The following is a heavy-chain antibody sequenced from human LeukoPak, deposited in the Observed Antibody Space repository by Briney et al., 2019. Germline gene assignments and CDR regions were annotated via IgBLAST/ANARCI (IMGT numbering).Heavy chain of an antibody. D-gene: IGHD1-26*01. V-gene: IGHV4-59*01. CDR2: MYYSGST. CDR3: ASLYSGSYDTGSFDYFNY. J-gene: IGHJ4*02. CDR1: GGSISSYY. Sequence: SETLSLTCSVSGGSISSYYWSWIRQPPGKGLEWIGYMYYSGSTNYNPSLKSRVTISVDASKNQFSLKLSSVTAADTAVYYCASLYSGSYDTGSFDYFNYWGQGTLVTVSS.